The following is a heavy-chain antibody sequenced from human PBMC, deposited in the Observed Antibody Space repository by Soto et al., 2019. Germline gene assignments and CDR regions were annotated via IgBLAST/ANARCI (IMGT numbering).Heavy chain of an antibody. V-gene: IGHV4-61*01. CDR2: IYYSGST. CDR1: GGSVSSGSYY. Sequence: PSETLSLTYTVSGGSVSSGSYYWSWIRQPPGKGLEWIGYIYYSGSTNYNPSLKSRVTISVDTSKNQFSLKLSSVTAADTAVYYCARVRWITMVRGVHYGMDVWGQGTTVTVSS. CDR3: ARVRWITMVRGVHYGMDV. D-gene: IGHD3-10*01. J-gene: IGHJ6*02.